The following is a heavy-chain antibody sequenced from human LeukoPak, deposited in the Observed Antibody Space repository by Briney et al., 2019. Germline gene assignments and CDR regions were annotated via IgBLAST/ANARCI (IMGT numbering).Heavy chain of an antibody. CDR1: GGSFSGYY. Sequence: SETLSLTCAVYGGSFSGYYWSWIRQPPGKGLEWIGEINHSGSTNYNPSLKSRVTISVDTTKNQFSLKLSSVTAADTAVYYCARGRAVAGTWNYWGQGTLVTVSS. J-gene: IGHJ4*02. CDR2: INHSGST. CDR3: ARGRAVAGTWNY. D-gene: IGHD6-19*01. V-gene: IGHV4-34*01.